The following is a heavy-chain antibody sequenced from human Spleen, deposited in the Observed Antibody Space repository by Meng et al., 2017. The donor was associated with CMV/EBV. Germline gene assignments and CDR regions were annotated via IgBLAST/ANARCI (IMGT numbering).Heavy chain of an antibody. D-gene: IGHD3-10*01. V-gene: IGHV4-34*01. CDR1: VGFFSGYY. J-gene: IGHJ4*02. CDR2: INHSGST. Sequence: QVPLQQWCAALLTPSENFSRPCAVYVGFFSGYYWSWIRQPPGKGLELIGEINHSGSTNYSPSLMSRVTISVDTSKNQFSLKLSSVTAADTAVYYCCSRRFGEWGYWGQGTLVTVSS. CDR3: CSRRFGEWGY.